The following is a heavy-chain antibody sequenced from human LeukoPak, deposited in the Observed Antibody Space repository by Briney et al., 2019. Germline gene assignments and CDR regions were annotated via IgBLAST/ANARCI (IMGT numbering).Heavy chain of an antibody. D-gene: IGHD2-15*01. CDR1: GFTFSSYA. J-gene: IGHJ4*02. CDR3: AKLGYCSGGSCYSHFDY. Sequence: GGSLRLSCAASGFTFSSYAMSWVRQAPGKGLEWVSAISGSGGSTYYADSVKGRFTISRDNSKNTLYLQMNSLRAEDTAVYYCAKLGYCSGGSCYSHFDYWGRGTLVTVSS. CDR2: ISGSGGST. V-gene: IGHV3-23*01.